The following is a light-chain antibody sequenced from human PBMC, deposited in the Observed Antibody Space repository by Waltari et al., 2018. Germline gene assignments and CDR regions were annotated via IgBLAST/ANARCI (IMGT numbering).Light chain of an antibody. CDR1: QSISSTY. CDR2: GAS. CDR3: QQYVGSPPLT. V-gene: IGKV3-20*01. J-gene: IGKJ4*01. Sequence: EVVLTQSPGTLSLSPGERATLSCRASQSISSTYLAWYQQKPGQAPRLLIYGASNRATGIPDRLSGSGSGADFTLTISRLGPEDFVVYYCQQYVGSPPLTFGGGTKVEIK.